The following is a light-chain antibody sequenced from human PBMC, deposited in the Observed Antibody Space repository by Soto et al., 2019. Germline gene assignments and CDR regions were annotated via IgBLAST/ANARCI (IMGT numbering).Light chain of an antibody. CDR1: QSISST. CDR3: QQSDSTPRT. CDR2: ATS. J-gene: IGKJ1*01. V-gene: IGKV1-39*01. Sequence: DIQMTQSPSSLSASVGDRVTITCRASQSISSTLNWYQQKPGEAPKLLIYATSTLHSGVPSRFSGRPSGTDFTLTISSLQPEDFATYYCQQSDSTPRTFGQGTKVEIK.